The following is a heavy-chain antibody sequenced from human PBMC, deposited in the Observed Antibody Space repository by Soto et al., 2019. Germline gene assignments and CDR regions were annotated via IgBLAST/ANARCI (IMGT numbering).Heavy chain of an antibody. D-gene: IGHD5-18*01. V-gene: IGHV4-4*02. Sequence: SETLSLTCAVSGGSISSSNWWSWVRQPPGKGLEWIGEIYHSGSTNYNPSLKSRVTISVDKSKNQFSLKLSSVTAADTAVYYCARDLGYTYGFMDVWGQGTTVTVSS. CDR1: GGSISSSNW. CDR3: ARDLGYTYGFMDV. CDR2: IYHSGST. J-gene: IGHJ6*02.